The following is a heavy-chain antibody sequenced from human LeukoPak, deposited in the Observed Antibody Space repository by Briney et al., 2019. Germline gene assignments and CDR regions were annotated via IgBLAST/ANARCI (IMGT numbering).Heavy chain of an antibody. J-gene: IGHJ4*02. V-gene: IGHV1-69*05. Sequence: GASVKVSCEASGGTFSSYAISWVRQAPGQGLEWMGGIIPIFGTANYAQKFQGRVTITTDESTSTAYMELSSLRSEDTAVYYCARGVDYTDFDYWGQGTLVTVSS. CDR2: IIPIFGTA. CDR3: ARGVDYTDFDY. D-gene: IGHD4-11*01. CDR1: GGTFSSYA.